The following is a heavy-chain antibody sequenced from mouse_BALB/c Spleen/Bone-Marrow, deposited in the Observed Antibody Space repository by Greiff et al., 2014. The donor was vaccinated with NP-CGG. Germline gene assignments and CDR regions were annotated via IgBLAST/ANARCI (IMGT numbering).Heavy chain of an antibody. Sequence: VQLQQPGAELVKPGASVKLSCTASGFNIKDTYMHWVKQRPEQGLEWSGRIDPANGNTKYDPKFQGKATITADTSSNTAYLQLSSLTSEDTAVYYCASYYYGRYFDVWGAGTTVTVSS. CDR2: IDPANGNT. V-gene: IGHV14-3*02. J-gene: IGHJ1*01. CDR3: ASYYYGRYFDV. D-gene: IGHD1-1*01. CDR1: GFNIKDTY.